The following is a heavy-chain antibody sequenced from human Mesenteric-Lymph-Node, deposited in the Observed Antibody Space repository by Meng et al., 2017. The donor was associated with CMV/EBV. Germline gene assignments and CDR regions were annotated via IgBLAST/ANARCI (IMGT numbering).Heavy chain of an antibody. Sequence: GGSLRLSCAASGFTFSDYSMNWVRQAPGKGLDWLAYISSRGSSIFYSDSVKGRFTISRDNAKNTLYLQMNSLRAEDTAVYYCARDRTYYDFWSGYYRYYYGMDVWGQGTTVTVSS. V-gene: IGHV3-48*04. J-gene: IGHJ6*02. CDR3: ARDRTYYDFWSGYYRYYYGMDV. D-gene: IGHD3-3*01. CDR2: ISSRGSSI. CDR1: GFTFSDYS.